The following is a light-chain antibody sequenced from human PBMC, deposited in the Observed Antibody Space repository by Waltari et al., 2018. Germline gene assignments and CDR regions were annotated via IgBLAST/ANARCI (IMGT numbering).Light chain of an antibody. CDR1: SSNIGSNY. V-gene: IGLV1-47*01. CDR3: AAWDDSLSRWL. Sequence: QSVLTQPPSASGTPGQRVTIPCSGRSSNIGSNYVYWYQHVPGEAPKLLIYRNNQRPSGVPARFSGSKSGTSASLAISGLRSEDEADYYCAAWDDSLSRWLLGGGTKLTVL. J-gene: IGLJ3*02. CDR2: RNN.